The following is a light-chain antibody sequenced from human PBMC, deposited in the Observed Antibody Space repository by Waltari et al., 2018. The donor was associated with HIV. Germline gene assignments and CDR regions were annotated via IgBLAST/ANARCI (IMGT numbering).Light chain of an antibody. CDR2: RNN. J-gene: IGLJ2*01. Sequence: QSVLTPPPSASGTPGQRATISCSGSSTNIGSNLVSWHQQLPGMAPKPLIYRNNQRPSGVPDRFSGSKSGTSASLAISGLRSEDGADYYCAVWDDSLTGHVVFGGGTKLTVL. CDR1: STNIGSNL. V-gene: IGLV1-47*01. CDR3: AVWDDSLTGHVV.